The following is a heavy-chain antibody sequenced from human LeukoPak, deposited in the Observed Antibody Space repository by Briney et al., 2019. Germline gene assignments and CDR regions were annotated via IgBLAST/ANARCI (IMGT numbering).Heavy chain of an antibody. D-gene: IGHD3-9*01. CDR3: ARENTYYDILTGYSHFDY. CDR1: GGTFSSYA. CDR2: IIPIFGTA. Sequence: GASVKVSCKVSGGTFSSYAISWVRQAPGQGLEWMGGIIPIFGTANYAQKFQGRVTITADESTSTAYMELSSLRSEDTAVYYCARENTYYDILTGYSHFDYWGQGTLVTVSS. V-gene: IGHV1-69*13. J-gene: IGHJ4*02.